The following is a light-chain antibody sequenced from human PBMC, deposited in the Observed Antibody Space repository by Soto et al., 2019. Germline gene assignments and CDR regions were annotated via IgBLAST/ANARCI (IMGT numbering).Light chain of an antibody. CDR3: QQYKNWPPIT. CDR2: GAS. Sequence: EIVMTQSPATLSVSAGERVTLSCRASQSVSSNLAWYQQKPGQAPRLLIYGASTRATGIPARFSGSGSGTDFTLTISSLQSEDFAVYYCQQYKNWPPITFGGGTKVEIK. CDR1: QSVSSN. V-gene: IGKV3D-15*01. J-gene: IGKJ4*01.